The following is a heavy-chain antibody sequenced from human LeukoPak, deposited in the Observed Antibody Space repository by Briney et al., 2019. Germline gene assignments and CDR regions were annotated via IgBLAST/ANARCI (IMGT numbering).Heavy chain of an antibody. CDR1: GFTFSTYA. J-gene: IGHJ4*02. CDR3: AKHPSYYYDSSGYYLPQPANYYFDY. V-gene: IGHV3-23*01. D-gene: IGHD3-22*01. Sequence: KPGGSLRLSCAASGFTFSTYAMTWVRQAPGKGLEWVSAISGSGGDTDYADSVKGRFTISRDNSKNTLYLQMNSLRAEDTAVYYCAKHPSYYYDSSGYYLPQPANYYFDYWGQGTLVTVSS. CDR2: ISGSGGDT.